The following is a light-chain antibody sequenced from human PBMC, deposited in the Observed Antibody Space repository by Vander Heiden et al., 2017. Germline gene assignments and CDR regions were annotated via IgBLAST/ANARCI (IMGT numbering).Light chain of an antibody. Sequence: QSALTQPASVSGSPGQSITISCTGTSSDVGGYNYVSWYQQHPGKAPKLMIYDVSNRPSGVSNRFSGSKSGNTASLTISGLQAEDEADDYCSSYTSSSTLVCGGGTKL. CDR2: DVS. V-gene: IGLV2-14*01. CDR3: SSYTSSSTLV. CDR1: SSDVGGYNY. J-gene: IGLJ3*02.